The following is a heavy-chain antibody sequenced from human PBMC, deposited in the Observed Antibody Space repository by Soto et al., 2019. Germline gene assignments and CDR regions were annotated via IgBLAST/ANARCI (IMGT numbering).Heavy chain of an antibody. J-gene: IGHJ6*02. D-gene: IGHD3-10*01. CDR2: INHSGST. CDR3: ARVSSPGVPGVMSARSPLGYYYGMDV. Sequence: PSETLSLTCAVYGGSFSGYYWSWIRQPPGKGLEWIGEINHSGSTNYNPSLKSRVTISVDTSKNQFSLKLSSVTAADTAVYYCARVSSPGVPGVMSARSPLGYYYGMDVWGHGTMVTVSS. V-gene: IGHV4-34*01. CDR1: GGSFSGYY.